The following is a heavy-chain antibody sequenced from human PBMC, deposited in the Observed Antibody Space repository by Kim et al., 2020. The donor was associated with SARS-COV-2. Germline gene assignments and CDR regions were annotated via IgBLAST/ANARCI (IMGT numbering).Heavy chain of an antibody. CDR3: AKASRGARTGNSFDY. J-gene: IGHJ4*01. V-gene: IGHV3-23*01. Sequence: GGSLRLSCAASGFIFNNYAMSWVRQGPGKGLEWISAISETGKSTYYADSVRGRFTISRDNAKNMLYIQLNNLRAEDTARYYCAKASRGARTGNSFDYWGHGTPVTVSS. D-gene: IGHD1-1*01. CDR1: GFIFNNYA. CDR2: ISETGKST.